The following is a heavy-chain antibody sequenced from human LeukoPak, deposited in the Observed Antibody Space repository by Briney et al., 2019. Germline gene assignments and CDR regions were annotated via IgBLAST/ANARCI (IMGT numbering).Heavy chain of an antibody. CDR2: INHSGST. D-gene: IGHD3-9*01. Sequence: PSETLSLTCAVYGGSFSGYYWSWIRQPPGKGLEWIGEINHSGSTNYNPSLKSRATISVDTSKNQFSLKLSSVTTADTAVYYCARVNYDTLTGYYPEGVDYWGQGTLVTVSS. J-gene: IGHJ4*02. CDR1: GGSFSGYY. V-gene: IGHV4-34*01. CDR3: ARVNYDTLTGYYPEGVDY.